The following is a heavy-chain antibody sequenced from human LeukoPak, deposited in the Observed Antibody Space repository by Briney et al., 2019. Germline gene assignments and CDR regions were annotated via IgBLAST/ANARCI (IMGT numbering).Heavy chain of an antibody. CDR2: LSGNGVKT. J-gene: IGHJ4*02. Sequence: GGSLRLSCAASGFAFSTFAMNWVRQAPGKGLEWVSALSGNGVKTYYADSVKGRFTISRDNSGNTLYLQMNSLRAEDTAIYFCAKDLNYAFDHWGQGAVVTVSS. CDR3: AKDLNYAFDH. V-gene: IGHV3-23*01. D-gene: IGHD1-7*01. CDR1: GFAFSTFA.